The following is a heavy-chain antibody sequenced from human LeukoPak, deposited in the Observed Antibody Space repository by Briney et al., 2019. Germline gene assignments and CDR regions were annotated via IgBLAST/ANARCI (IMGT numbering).Heavy chain of an antibody. Sequence: PSETLSLTCTVSGDSISSSSSYWGWIRQPPGKGLEWIGSIYHSGSTYYNPSLKSRVTISVDTSKNQFSLKLSSVTATDTAVYYCARAGYSGSDFSVWGKGSTVTVSS. D-gene: IGHD5-12*01. V-gene: IGHV4-39*07. CDR1: GDSISSSSSY. CDR3: ARAGYSGSDFSV. CDR2: IYHSGST. J-gene: IGHJ6*04.